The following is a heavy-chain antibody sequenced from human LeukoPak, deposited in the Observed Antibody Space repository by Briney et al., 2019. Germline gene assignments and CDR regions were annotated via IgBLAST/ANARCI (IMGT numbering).Heavy chain of an antibody. CDR2: IYHSGST. CDR1: GYSISSVYY. CDR3: ARSSYYYYMDV. V-gene: IGHV4-38-2*02. J-gene: IGHJ6*03. Sequence: SETLSLTCSVSGYSISSVYYWGWIRQPPGKGLEWIGSIYHSGSTYYNPSLKSRVTISVDTSKNQFSLKLSSVTAADTAVYYCARSSYYYYMDVWGKGTTVTVSS.